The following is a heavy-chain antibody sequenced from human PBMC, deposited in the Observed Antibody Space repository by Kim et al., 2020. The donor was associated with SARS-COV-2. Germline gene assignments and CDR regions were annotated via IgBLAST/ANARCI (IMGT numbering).Heavy chain of an antibody. D-gene: IGHD6-13*01. Sequence: ASVKVSCKASGYTFTSYDINWVRHATGQRPEWMGWMNPNSGNTGYAQRFQGRVNMTRNTSISTAYMELSSLRSEDTAVYYCARRVAASGTVLGYWGQGTLVTVSS. CDR1: GYTFTSYD. V-gene: IGHV1-8*01. CDR2: MNPNSGNT. CDR3: ARRVAASGTVLGY. J-gene: IGHJ4*02.